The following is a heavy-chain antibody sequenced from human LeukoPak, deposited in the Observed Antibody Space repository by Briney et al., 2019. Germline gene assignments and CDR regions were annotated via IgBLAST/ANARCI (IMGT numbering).Heavy chain of an antibody. V-gene: IGHV3-7*01. J-gene: IGHJ4*02. Sequence: GGSLRLSCAASGFTFSSYWMSWVRQAPGKGLGWVANIKQDGSEKYYVDSVKGRFTISRDNAKNSLFLQMNSLRAEDTAVYFCAISATARGGFDFWGQGTLVTVSS. D-gene: IGHD6-25*01. CDR3: AISATARGGFDF. CDR1: GFTFSSYW. CDR2: IKQDGSEK.